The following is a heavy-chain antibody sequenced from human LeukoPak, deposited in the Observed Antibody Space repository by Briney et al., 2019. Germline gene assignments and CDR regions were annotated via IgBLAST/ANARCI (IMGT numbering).Heavy chain of an antibody. CDR3: TTELAASDY. CDR1: RFSFSNYW. CDR2: VKSDGSNP. D-gene: IGHD2-15*01. V-gene: IGHV3-74*01. Sequence: GGSLRLSCAASRFSFSNYWMHWVRQAPGKGLVWVSRVKSDGSNPSYADSVKGRFTISRDNAENMLYLQMNTLGAEDTAVYYCTTELAASDYWGQGTLVTVSS. J-gene: IGHJ4*02.